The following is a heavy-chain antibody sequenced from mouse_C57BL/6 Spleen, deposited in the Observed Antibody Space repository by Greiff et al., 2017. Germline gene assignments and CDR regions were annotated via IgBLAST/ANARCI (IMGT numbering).Heavy chain of an antibody. V-gene: IGHV1-64*01. CDR2: IHPNSGST. J-gene: IGHJ2*01. D-gene: IGHD1-1*01. CDR1: GYTFTSYL. Sequence: VQLQQPGAELVKPGASVKLSCKASGYTFTSYLMHWVKQRPGQGLEWIGMIHPNSGSTNYNEKFKSKATLTVDKSSSTAYMQLSSLTSEDSAVYYCVPLLPYFDYWGQGTTLTVSS. CDR3: VPLLPYFDY.